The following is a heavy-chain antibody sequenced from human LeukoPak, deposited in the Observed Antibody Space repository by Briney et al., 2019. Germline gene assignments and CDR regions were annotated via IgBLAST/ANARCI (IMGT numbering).Heavy chain of an antibody. J-gene: IGHJ5*02. Sequence: GRSLRLSCAASGFTFSTYAMHCVRHAPGKAREWLAVISSDGSIQHQPDAVKGRFTISRDNDKDSLDLQMNRLRAEDTGFYYWAKDGRPDSYGIFHLWGHGTLVSVSS. CDR3: AKDGRPDSYGIFHL. D-gene: IGHD1-26*01. CDR2: ISSDGSIQ. V-gene: IGHV3-30*04. CDR1: GFTFSTYA.